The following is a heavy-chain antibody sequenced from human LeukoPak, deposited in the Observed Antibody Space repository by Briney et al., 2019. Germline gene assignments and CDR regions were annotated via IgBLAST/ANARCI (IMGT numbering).Heavy chain of an antibody. CDR3: ARTWYYYDSSGYSNFDY. CDR1: GYTFTSYG. D-gene: IGHD3-22*01. V-gene: IGHV7-4-1*02. Sequence: ASVKVSCKASGYTFTSYGISWVRQAPGQGLEWMGWINTNTGTPTYAQGFRGRFVLSLDTSVSTAYLQISSLKAEDTAVYYCARTWYYYDSSGYSNFDYWGQGTLVTVSS. CDR2: INTNTGTP. J-gene: IGHJ4*02.